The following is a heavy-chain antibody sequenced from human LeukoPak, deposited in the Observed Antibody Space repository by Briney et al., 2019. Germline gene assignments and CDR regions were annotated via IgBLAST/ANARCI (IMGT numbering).Heavy chain of an antibody. Sequence: KPSETLSLXCSVSGGSISRDTYYWSWIRQPPGKRLEWIGIIYYSGTAYYNPSLKGRVTMFVDTSKHQFSLKLTSVTATDTAVYYCARFQDNGDYFDHWGQGSLVTVSS. V-gene: IGHV4-39*01. CDR1: GGSISRDTYY. D-gene: IGHD4-17*01. CDR2: IYYSGTA. CDR3: ARFQDNGDYFDH. J-gene: IGHJ4*02.